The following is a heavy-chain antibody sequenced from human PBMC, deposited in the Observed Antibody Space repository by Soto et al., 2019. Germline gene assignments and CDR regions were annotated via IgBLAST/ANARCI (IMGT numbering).Heavy chain of an antibody. CDR2: INAGNGNT. D-gene: IGHD1-26*01. Sequence: ASVKVSCKASGYTFTSYAMHWVRQAPGQRLEWMGWINAGNGNTKYSQKFRGRVTITRDTSASTAYMELSSLRSEDTAVYYCALKGTSGAIAPGWFDPWGQGTLVTVSS. CDR3: ALKGTSGAIAPGWFDP. J-gene: IGHJ5*02. V-gene: IGHV1-3*01. CDR1: GYTFTSYA.